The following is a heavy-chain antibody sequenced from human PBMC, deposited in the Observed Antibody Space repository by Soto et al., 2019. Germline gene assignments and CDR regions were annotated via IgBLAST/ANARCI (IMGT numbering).Heavy chain of an antibody. Sequence: QVQLVESGGGVVQPGRSLRLSCAASGFTFSSYGMHWVRQAPGKGLEWVAVISYDGSNKYYADSVKGRFTISRDNSKNTLYLQMNSLRAEDTAVYYCAKDLAVAGTFASYYYGMDVWGQVTTVTVSS. V-gene: IGHV3-30*18. J-gene: IGHJ6*02. CDR2: ISYDGSNK. D-gene: IGHD6-19*01. CDR3: AKDLAVAGTFASYYYGMDV. CDR1: GFTFSSYG.